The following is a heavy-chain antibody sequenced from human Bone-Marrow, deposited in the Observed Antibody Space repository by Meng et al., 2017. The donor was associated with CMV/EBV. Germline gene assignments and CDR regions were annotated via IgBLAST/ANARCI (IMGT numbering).Heavy chain of an antibody. CDR2: ISYDGSNK. CDR3: ASLPTIAYYYYGMDV. CDR1: GFSFSSYG. D-gene: IGHD4/OR15-4a*01. J-gene: IGHJ6*02. Sequence: GESLKISCAASGFSFSSYGMHWVRRAPGKGLEWVAVISYDGSNKYYADSVKGRFTISRDNSKNTLYLQMNSLRAEDTAVYYCASLPTIAYYYYGMDVWDQGTKVTVS. V-gene: IGHV3-30*19.